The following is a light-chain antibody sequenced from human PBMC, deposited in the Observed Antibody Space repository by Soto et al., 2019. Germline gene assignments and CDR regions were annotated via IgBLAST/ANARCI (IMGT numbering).Light chain of an antibody. Sequence: QSMLTQPPSVSGAPGQRVIISCTGSSSNIGAGRDVHWYRQFPGEAPKFLISDSNHRPSGVPDRFSVSKSGASASLAITGLRPEDEGDYFCQSYGTSLSGLYVFGTGTKLTVL. V-gene: IGLV1-40*01. CDR2: DSN. J-gene: IGLJ1*01. CDR1: SSNIGAGRD. CDR3: QSYGTSLSGLYV.